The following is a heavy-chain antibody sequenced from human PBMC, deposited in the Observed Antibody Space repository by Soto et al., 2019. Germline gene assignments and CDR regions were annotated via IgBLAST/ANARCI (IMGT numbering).Heavy chain of an antibody. Sequence: QVQLVESGGGVVQPGRSLRLSCAASRFTFSSYGMHWVRQAPGKGLEWVAVIWYDGSNKYYADSVKGRFTISRDNSKNTLYLQMNSLRAEDTAVYYGARGKAYCGGDCFDAFDIWGQGTMVTVSS. CDR3: ARGKAYCGGDCFDAFDI. V-gene: IGHV3-33*01. CDR2: IWYDGSNK. D-gene: IGHD2-21*02. CDR1: RFTFSSYG. J-gene: IGHJ3*02.